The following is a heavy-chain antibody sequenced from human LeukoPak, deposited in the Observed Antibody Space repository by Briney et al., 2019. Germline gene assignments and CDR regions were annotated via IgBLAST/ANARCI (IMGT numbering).Heavy chain of an antibody. D-gene: IGHD3-10*01. Sequence: GGSLRLSCAASGFTFSSYAMSWVRQAPGKGLEWVAVISYDGSDKYYADSVEGRFSVSRDNSKNTLYLQLNSLRAEDTAVYYCAKSGDINYYFYYYMDIWGKGTTVTISS. CDR1: GFTFSSYA. V-gene: IGHV3-30*18. CDR3: AKSGDINYYFYYYMDI. CDR2: ISYDGSDK. J-gene: IGHJ6*03.